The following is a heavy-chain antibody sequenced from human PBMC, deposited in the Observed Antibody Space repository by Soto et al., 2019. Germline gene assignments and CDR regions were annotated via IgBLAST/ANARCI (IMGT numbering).Heavy chain of an antibody. CDR1: GGTFSSYA. CDR3: ASGYYDRSGSSWFDP. J-gene: IGHJ5*02. CDR2: IIPIFGTA. V-gene: IGHV1-69*13. Sequence: PSVKVSCKASGGTFSSYAISWVRQAPGQGLEWMGGIIPIFGTANYAQKFQGRVTITADESTSTAYMELSSLRSEDTAVYYCASGYYDRSGSSWFDPWGQGPLVTVSS. D-gene: IGHD3-22*01.